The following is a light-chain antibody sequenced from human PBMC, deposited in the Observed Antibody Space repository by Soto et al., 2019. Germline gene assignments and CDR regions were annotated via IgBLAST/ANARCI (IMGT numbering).Light chain of an antibody. Sequence: EIVFTQSPGTLSLSPGEGATLSCKTSQTSGSNFLAWYQHKPGQAPRLLIYASSNRATGIPDRFSGSASGPDFTLTINRLEPEDFAVYYCQLYGISPQFGQGTRLEIK. V-gene: IGKV3-20*01. CDR2: ASS. CDR1: QTSGSNF. CDR3: QLYGISPQ. J-gene: IGKJ5*01.